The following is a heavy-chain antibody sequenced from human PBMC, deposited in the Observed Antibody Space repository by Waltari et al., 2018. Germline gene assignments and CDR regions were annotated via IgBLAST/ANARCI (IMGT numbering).Heavy chain of an antibody. D-gene: IGHD2-15*01. J-gene: IGHJ4*02. V-gene: IGHV4-30-2*01. CDR2: IYHSGST. CDR1: GGSIRSGGYS. Sequence: QLQLQESGSGLVKPSQTLSLTCAVPGGSIRSGGYSWSWRRQPPGKGLEWVGYIYHSGSTYYNPSLKSRVTISVDRSKNQFSLKLSSVTAADTAVYYCARYCSGGSCYFGGFDYWGQGTLVTVSS. CDR3: ARYCSGGSCYFGGFDY.